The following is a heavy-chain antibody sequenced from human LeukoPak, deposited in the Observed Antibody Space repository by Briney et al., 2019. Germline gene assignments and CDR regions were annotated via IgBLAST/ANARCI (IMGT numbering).Heavy chain of an antibody. CDR3: WRAMGSELIAGAGTWAFDI. V-gene: IGHV4-59*13. CDR2: IYYSGST. J-gene: IGHJ3*02. D-gene: IGHD6-13*01. CDR1: GGSISSYY. Sequence: SETLSLTCTVAGGSISSYYWSWIRQPPGKGLEWLGYIYYSGSTNYNPSLKSRVTISVDTSKNQFSLKLSSVTAAATAGYYCWRAMGSELIAGAGTWAFDIWVQGTMVTVPS.